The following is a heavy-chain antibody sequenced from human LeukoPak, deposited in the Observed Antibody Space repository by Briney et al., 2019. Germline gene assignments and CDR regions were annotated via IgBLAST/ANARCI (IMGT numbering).Heavy chain of an antibody. V-gene: IGHV3-7*01. D-gene: IGHD3-10*01. CDR3: ARDGWFGDYNWFDP. J-gene: IGHJ5*02. Sequence: PGGSLRLSCAASGLAFTNSWMSWVRQTPGEGLEWVANIKQDGSEKYYADSVKGRFTISRDNAKNSLYLQMNSLRAEDTAMYYCARDGWFGDYNWFDPWGQGTLVTVSS. CDR2: IKQDGSEK. CDR1: GLAFTNSW.